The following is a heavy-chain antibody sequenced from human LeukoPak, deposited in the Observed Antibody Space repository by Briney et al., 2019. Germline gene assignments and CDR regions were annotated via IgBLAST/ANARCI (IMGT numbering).Heavy chain of an antibody. CDR3: AKDGGIADNDD. D-gene: IGHD6-13*01. V-gene: IGHV3-21*01. CDR2: ISSSSSYI. Sequence: PGGSLRLSCAASGFTFSSYSMNWVRQAPGKGLEWVSSISSSSSYIYYADSVKGRFTISRDNSKNTLYLQMNSLRAEDTAVYYCAKDGGIADNDDWGQGTLVTVSS. J-gene: IGHJ4*02. CDR1: GFTFSSYS.